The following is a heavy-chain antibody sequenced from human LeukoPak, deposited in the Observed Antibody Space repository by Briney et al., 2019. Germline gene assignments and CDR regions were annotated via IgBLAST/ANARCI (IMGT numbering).Heavy chain of an antibody. D-gene: IGHD3-10*01. CDR3: AKRMIRGVNHDAFDL. V-gene: IGHV3-23*01. Sequence: GGSLRLSCAASGFTFSRYAMSWVRQAPGKGREWVSAVSGSGGSTYYADSVKGLFTISRDNSKNTLYLQMNRLRAEDTAVYYCAKRMIRGVNHDAFDLWGQGTMVTVSS. J-gene: IGHJ3*01. CDR2: VSGSGGST. CDR1: GFTFSRYA.